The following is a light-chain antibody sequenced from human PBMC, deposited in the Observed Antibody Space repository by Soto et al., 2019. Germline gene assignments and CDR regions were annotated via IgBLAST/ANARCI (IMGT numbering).Light chain of an antibody. J-gene: IGKJ4*01. CDR3: QQANSFPLP. V-gene: IGKV1D-12*01. Sequence: DTQMTQSPSFVSASVGDRVTITCRASQGISSWLAWYQQEPGKAPKLLIDAASHLQSGVPSRFSGSGSGTHFSLTISSLQLEDFATYYCQQANSFPLPFGGGTKVEIK. CDR1: QGISSW. CDR2: AAS.